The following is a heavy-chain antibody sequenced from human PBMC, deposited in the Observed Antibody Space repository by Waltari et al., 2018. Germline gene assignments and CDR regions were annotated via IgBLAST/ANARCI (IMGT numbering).Heavy chain of an antibody. J-gene: IGHJ4*02. V-gene: IGHV4-38-2*02. CDR1: GYSISSGYY. D-gene: IGHD3-22*01. CDR2: LHHSGSP. CDR3: ALEDYYDSSGYYNIDS. Sequence: QVQLQESGPGLVKPSETLSLTCTVSGYSISSGYYWGWIRQPPGKGLEWIGTLHHSGSPHSHPSLKSRVTISMDASNNQFSLKLSSVTAADTAVYYCALEDYYDSSGYYNIDSWGQGTLVTVSS.